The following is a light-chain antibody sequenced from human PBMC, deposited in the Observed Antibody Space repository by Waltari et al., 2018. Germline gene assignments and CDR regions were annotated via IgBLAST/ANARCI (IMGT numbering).Light chain of an antibody. CDR2: DAS. J-gene: IGKJ4*01. CDR1: QDISNY. CDR3: QHYKNFPLT. V-gene: IGKV1-33*01. Sequence: DIQMTQSPSSLSASVGDRVTITCQASQDISNYLNWYQQKPGKAPNLLIYDASNVETGVPSRFSGSGSGTDFTFTITSMQPDDFATYYCQHYKNFPLTFGGGTNVEV.